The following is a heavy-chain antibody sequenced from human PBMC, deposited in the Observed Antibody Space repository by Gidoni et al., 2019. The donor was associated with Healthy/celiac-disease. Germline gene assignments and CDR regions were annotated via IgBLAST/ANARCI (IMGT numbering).Heavy chain of an antibody. D-gene: IGHD2-21*02. CDR2: T. V-gene: IGHV4-59*01. CDR3: ARAPYCGGDCPFDY. J-gene: IGHJ4*02. Sequence: TNYNPSLKSRVTISVDTSKNQFSLKLSSVTAADTAVYYCARAPYCGGDCPFDYWGQGTLVTVSS.